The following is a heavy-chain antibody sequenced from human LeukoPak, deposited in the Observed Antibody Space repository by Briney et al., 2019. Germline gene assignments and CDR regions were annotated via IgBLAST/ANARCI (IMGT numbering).Heavy chain of an antibody. CDR1: GFTFSSYA. J-gene: IGHJ4*02. D-gene: IGHD6-19*01. Sequence: GGSLRLSCAASGFTFSSYAMHWVRQAPGKGLEWVAVISYDGSNKYYADSVKGRFTISRDNSKNTLYLQMNSLRAEDTAVYYCARWFSGWPGFDYWGQGTLVTVSS. CDR3: ARWFSGWPGFDY. V-gene: IGHV3-30-3*01. CDR2: ISYDGSNK.